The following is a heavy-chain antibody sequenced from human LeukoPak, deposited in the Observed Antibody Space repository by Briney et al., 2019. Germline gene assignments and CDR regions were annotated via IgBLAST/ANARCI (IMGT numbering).Heavy chain of an antibody. J-gene: IGHJ4*02. CDR1: GGSVSSYY. Sequence: SETLSLTCTVSGGSVSSYYWSWIRQPPGKGLEWIGYIYYSGSTNYNPSLKSRVTISVDTSKNQFSLKLSSVTAADTAVYYCARESSGWYFDYWGQGTLVTVSS. D-gene: IGHD6-19*01. CDR3: ARESSGWYFDY. CDR2: IYYSGST. V-gene: IGHV4-59*02.